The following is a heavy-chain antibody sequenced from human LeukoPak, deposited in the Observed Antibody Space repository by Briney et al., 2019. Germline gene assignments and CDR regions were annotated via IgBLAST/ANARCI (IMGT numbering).Heavy chain of an antibody. V-gene: IGHV5-51*01. D-gene: IGHD5-18*01. CDR3: ARVDTAMVPHFDY. CDR1: GYSFTSYW. J-gene: IGHJ4*02. Sequence: GESLKISCKGSGYSFTSYWIGWVRQMPGKGLEWMGIIYPGDSDTRYSPSFQGQATISAHNAISTAYLQWSSLKASDTAMYYCARVDTAMVPHFDYWGQGTLVTVSS. CDR2: IYPGDSDT.